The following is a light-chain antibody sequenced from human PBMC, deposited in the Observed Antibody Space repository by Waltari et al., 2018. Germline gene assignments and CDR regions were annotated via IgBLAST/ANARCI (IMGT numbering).Light chain of an antibody. CDR1: QSVYDQ. CDR2: DAS. J-gene: IGKJ3*01. Sequence: IVLTQSPATLSLSPGERATLSCRTSQSVYDQLAWYQQKPGEAPGLLVYDASNRATGIPARFSGSESATGFTLTISSLEPEDCAVYYCHHRITFGPGTKVDI. CDR3: HHRIT. V-gene: IGKV3-11*01.